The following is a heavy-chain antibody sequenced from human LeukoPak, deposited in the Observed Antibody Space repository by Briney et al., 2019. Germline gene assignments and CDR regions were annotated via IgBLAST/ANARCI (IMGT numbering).Heavy chain of an antibody. D-gene: IGHD3-22*01. J-gene: IGHJ4*02. CDR2: IYYSGST. CDR1: GGSISSYY. V-gene: IGHV4-59*01. CDR3: AREGGYYDSSGHYHREPFDY. Sequence: PSETLSLTCTVSGGSISSYYWSWIRQPPGKGLEWIGYIYYSGSTNYNPSLKSRVTISVDTSRNQFSLKLSSVTAADTAVYYCAREGGYYDSSGHYHREPFDYWGQGTLVTVSS.